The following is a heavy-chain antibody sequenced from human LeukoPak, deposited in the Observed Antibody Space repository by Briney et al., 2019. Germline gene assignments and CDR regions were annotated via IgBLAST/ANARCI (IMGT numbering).Heavy chain of an antibody. CDR3: ARVGRDDSRQGIFDP. D-gene: IGHD3-22*01. CDR2: IYYSGST. J-gene: IGHJ5*02. V-gene: IGHV4-59*01. CDR1: GGSISSYY. Sequence: SETLSLTCTVSGGSISSYYWSRIRQPPGKGLEWIGYIYYSGSTNYNPSLKSRVTISVDTSKNQFSLKLSSVTAADTAVYYCARVGRDDSRQGIFDPWGQGTLVTVSS.